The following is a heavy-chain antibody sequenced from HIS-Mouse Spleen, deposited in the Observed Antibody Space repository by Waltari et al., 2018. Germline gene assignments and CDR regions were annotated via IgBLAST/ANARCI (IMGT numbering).Heavy chain of an antibody. CDR1: GFTFSSYW. D-gene: IGHD5-12*01. J-gene: IGHJ5*02. V-gene: IGHV3-7*01. CDR3: ARERRGPGWFDP. Sequence: EVQLVESGGGLVQPGGSLRLSCAASGFTFSSYWMSWVRQAPGKGLYRVANIKQDVSEKYYVDAVKGRLTIAGDNAKNSLYLQMNSLRAEDTAVYYCARERRGPGWFDPWGQGTLVTVSS. CDR2: IKQDVSEK.